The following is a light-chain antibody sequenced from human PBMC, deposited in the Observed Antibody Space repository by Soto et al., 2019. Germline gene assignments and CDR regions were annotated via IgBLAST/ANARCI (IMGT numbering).Light chain of an antibody. J-gene: IGKJ1*01. Sequence: EIVLTQSPATLSLSPGERAILSCRASQGVGSFLAWYQQKPGQAPRLLIYDASNRASGIPARFSGSGSGTDFTLSISSLEPEDFAVYYCQQRTNWPPGTWTFGQGTKVDNK. CDR2: DAS. V-gene: IGKV3-11*01. CDR1: QGVGSF. CDR3: QQRTNWPPGTWT.